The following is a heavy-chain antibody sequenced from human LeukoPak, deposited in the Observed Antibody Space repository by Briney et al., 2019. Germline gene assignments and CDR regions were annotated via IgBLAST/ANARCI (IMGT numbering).Heavy chain of an antibody. Sequence: SETLSLTCAVYGGSFSGYYWSWIRQPPGKGLEWIGYIYYSGSTYYNPSLKSRVTISVDTSKNQFSLKLSSVTAADTAVYYCARDELLWSQGTLVTDSS. CDR3: ARDELL. D-gene: IGHD2-15*01. V-gene: IGHV4-34*09. CDR2: IYYSGST. CDR1: GGSFSGYY. J-gene: IGHJ4*02.